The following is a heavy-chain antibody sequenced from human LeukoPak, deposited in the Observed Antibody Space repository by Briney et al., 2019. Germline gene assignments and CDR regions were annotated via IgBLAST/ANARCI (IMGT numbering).Heavy chain of an antibody. Sequence: GGSLRLSCAASGFTFSTFAMNWVRQAPGKGLEWVSVITDSGGKTYYADSVKGRFIISRDNSQNTLCLQMNSLRVEDTAVYYCANRAWLDSWGQGTLVTVSS. CDR1: GFTFSTFA. CDR3: ANRAWLDS. J-gene: IGHJ4*02. D-gene: IGHD5-12*01. CDR2: ITDSGGKT. V-gene: IGHV3-23*01.